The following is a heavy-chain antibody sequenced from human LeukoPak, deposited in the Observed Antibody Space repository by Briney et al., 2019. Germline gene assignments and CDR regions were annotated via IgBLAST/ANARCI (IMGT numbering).Heavy chain of an antibody. CDR2: IKQDGSEK. Sequence: GGSLRLSCAASGFTFSSYAMSWVRQAPGKGLEWVANIKQDGSEKYYVDSVKGRFTISRDNAKNSLFLQMNSLRAEDTAVYYCAREVTPYYWGQGTLVTVSS. J-gene: IGHJ4*02. V-gene: IGHV3-7*01. D-gene: IGHD4-23*01. CDR3: AREVTPYY. CDR1: GFTFSSYA.